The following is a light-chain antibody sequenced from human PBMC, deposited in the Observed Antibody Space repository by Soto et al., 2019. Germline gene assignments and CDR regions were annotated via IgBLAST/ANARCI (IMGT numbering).Light chain of an antibody. CDR2: GDS. Sequence: QSVLTQPPSVSGAPGQRVTISCTGSGSNIGAGYDVHWYQHRPGTAPKLLVFGDSHRPSGVPDRFSGSKSGTSGSLAITGLQAEDEGDYYCQSYDSTLDARYVFGTGTKLTVL. J-gene: IGLJ1*01. V-gene: IGLV1-40*01. CDR3: QSYDSTLDARYV. CDR1: GSNIGAGYD.